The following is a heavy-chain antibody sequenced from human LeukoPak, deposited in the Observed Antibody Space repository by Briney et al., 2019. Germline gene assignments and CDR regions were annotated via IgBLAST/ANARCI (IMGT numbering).Heavy chain of an antibody. D-gene: IGHD3-9*01. V-gene: IGHV3-7*01. CDR2: IKEDGSEK. J-gene: IGHJ5*02. CDR3: ARVRLGNGRGFDP. Sequence: GGSLRLSCAASGFTFSSYWMSWVRQAPGKGLEWVANIKEDGSEKYYVDSVKGRFTISRDNAKNSLYLQMNSLRAEDTAVYYCARVRLGNGRGFDPWGQGTLVTVSS. CDR1: GFTFSSYW.